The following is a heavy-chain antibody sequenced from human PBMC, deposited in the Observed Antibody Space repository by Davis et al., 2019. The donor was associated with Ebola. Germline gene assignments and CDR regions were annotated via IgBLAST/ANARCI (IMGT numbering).Heavy chain of an antibody. CDR3: ARMRNFYETRGFNWYFDL. CDR1: GGTFSSRA. CDR2: ISADNGNT. J-gene: IGHJ2*01. Sequence: ASVKVSCKTSGGTFSSRAISWVRQAPGQGLEWMGWISADNGNTNYAQTFQGRVTMTTDTSTNTAYMELTSLRSDDTAVYYCARMRNFYETRGFNWYFDLWGRGTLVTVSS. V-gene: IGHV1-18*01. D-gene: IGHD2/OR15-2a*01.